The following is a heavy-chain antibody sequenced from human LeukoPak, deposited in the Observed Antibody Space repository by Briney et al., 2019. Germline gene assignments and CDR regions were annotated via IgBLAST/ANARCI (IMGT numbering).Heavy chain of an antibody. V-gene: IGHV3-7*01. CDR3: AREKSGSNAAFDY. J-gene: IGHJ4*02. Sequence: GGSLRLSCTASGFTFDDYGMTWVRQAPGKGLEWVANIKQDGSQKYYVHSAKGRFTISRDNAKNSLYLQMNSLRAEDTAVYYCAREKSGSNAAFDYWGQGTLVTVSS. CDR1: GFTFDDYG. CDR2: IKQDGSQK. D-gene: IGHD1-26*01.